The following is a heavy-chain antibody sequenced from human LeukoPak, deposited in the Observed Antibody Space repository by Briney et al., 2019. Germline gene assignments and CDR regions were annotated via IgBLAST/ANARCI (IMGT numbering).Heavy chain of an antibody. CDR3: ARDYGDYFDY. J-gene: IGHJ4*02. Sequence: PSETLSRTCAMYGGSFSGYYWSWIRQPPGKGLKWIGYIYYSGSTNYNPSLKSRVIISVDTSKNQFSLKLSSVAAADTAVYYCARDYGDYFDYWGQGTLVTVSS. CDR2: IYYSGST. CDR1: GGSFSGYY. V-gene: IGHV4-59*01. D-gene: IGHD4-17*01.